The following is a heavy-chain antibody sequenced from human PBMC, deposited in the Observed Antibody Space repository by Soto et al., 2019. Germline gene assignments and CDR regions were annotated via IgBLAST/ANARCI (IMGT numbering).Heavy chain of an antibody. Sequence: SVKVSCKASGGTFSSYTISWVRQAPGQGLEWMGRIIPILGIANYAQKFQGRVTITADKSTSTAYMELSSLRSEDTAVYYCARADPRTQIDSFDIWGQGTMVTVS. CDR3: ARADPRTQIDSFDI. CDR2: IIPILGIA. V-gene: IGHV1-69*02. J-gene: IGHJ3*02. CDR1: GGTFSSYT.